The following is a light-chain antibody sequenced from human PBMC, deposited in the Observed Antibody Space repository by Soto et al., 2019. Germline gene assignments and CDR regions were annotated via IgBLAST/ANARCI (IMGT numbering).Light chain of an antibody. V-gene: IGLV1-44*01. CDR1: SSNIGSNP. CDR2: DVN. CDR3: CSYTGSYTWV. Sequence: QSVLTQPPSASGTPGQRVTISCSGSSSNIGSNPVNWYQQHPGKAPKFMIYDVNKRPSGVPDRFSGSKSGNTASLTISGLQAEDEADYYCCSYTGSYTWVFGGGTKLTVL. J-gene: IGLJ3*02.